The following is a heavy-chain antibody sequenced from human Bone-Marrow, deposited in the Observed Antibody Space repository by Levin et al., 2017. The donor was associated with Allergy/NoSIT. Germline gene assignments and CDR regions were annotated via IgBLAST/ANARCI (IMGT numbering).Heavy chain of an antibody. CDR1: GYTFITYD. V-gene: IGHV1-18*01. D-gene: IGHD6-19*01. CDR2: ISTKNGNT. Sequence: EASVKVSCKASGYTFITYDMSWVRQAPGQGLEWMGWISTKNGNTNYAQKLRGRVTLTTDTSTSTVYMELRSLRSDDTAVYYCARGGYSSGYDYWGQGTLVTVSS. J-gene: IGHJ4*02. CDR3: ARGGYSSGYDY.